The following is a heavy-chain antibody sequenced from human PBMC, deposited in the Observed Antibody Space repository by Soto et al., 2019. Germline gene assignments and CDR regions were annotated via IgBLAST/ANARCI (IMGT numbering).Heavy chain of an antibody. CDR3: ARDGPSDDSGAFDY. Sequence: EVQLVESGGGLVKPGGSLRLSCAASGFTFSSYSRNWVRQAPGKGLEWVSSISSSSSYIYYADSVKGRFTISRDNAKNSLYLQMNSLRAEDTAVYYCARDGPSDDSGAFDYWGQGTLVTVSS. J-gene: IGHJ4*02. D-gene: IGHD1-1*01. V-gene: IGHV3-21*01. CDR2: ISSSSSYI. CDR1: GFTFSSYS.